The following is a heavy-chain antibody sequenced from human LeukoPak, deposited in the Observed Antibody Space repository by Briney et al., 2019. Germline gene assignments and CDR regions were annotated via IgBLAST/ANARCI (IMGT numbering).Heavy chain of an antibody. Sequence: SETLSLTCTVSGGSINTYYWSWIRQPAGKGLEWIGRIYSSGSTNYNPSLKSRLTMSVDTSKNQFSLKLRSVTAADTAVYYCARRGDFFDYWGQGTLVTVSS. CDR2: IYSSGST. D-gene: IGHD3-3*01. CDR1: GGSINTYY. CDR3: ARRGDFFDY. V-gene: IGHV4-4*07. J-gene: IGHJ4*02.